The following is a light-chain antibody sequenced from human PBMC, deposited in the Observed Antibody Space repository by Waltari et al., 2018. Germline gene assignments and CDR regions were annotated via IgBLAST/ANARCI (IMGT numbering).Light chain of an antibody. CDR2: WAF. CDR3: QQYYIAPYT. J-gene: IGKJ2*01. Sequence: DIIITKSPHSRPLSLVARAPLHCRSSRSVSLFSNNNNYLAWYRQKPGQPPNLLLYWAFNRESGVPERFSGSGSATDFTLTISSVQAEDVAVYYCQQYYIAPYTFGQGTKLEIK. V-gene: IGKV4-1*01. CDR1: RSVSLFSNNNNY.